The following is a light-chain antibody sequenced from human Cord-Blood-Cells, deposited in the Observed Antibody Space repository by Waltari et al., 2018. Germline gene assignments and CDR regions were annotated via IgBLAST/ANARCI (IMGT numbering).Light chain of an antibody. CDR3: CSYAGSSTYV. CDR2: EVS. Sequence: QSALTQPASASGSPGQPTTISGTGTSHNDGTYNIDSWYQQHPGKAPTLMIYEVSKRPSGVSNRFSGSKSGNTASLTISGLQAEDEADYYCCSYAGSSTYVFGTGTKVTVL. CDR1: SHNDGTYNI. V-gene: IGLV2-23*02. J-gene: IGLJ1*01.